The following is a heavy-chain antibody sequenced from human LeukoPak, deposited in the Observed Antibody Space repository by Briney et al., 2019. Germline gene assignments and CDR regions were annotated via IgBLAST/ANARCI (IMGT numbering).Heavy chain of an antibody. J-gene: IGHJ4*02. CDR2: IWYDGSNK. CDR1: GFTFRSHG. D-gene: IGHD2/OR15-2a*01. Sequence: GGSLRLSCAASGFTFRSHGMHWVRQAPGKGLEWVAFIWYDGSNKYYTDSVKGRFTISKDNAKNTVYLQMNSLRAEDTAVYYCVSFYETYWGRGTLVTVSS. V-gene: IGHV3-33*03. CDR3: VSFYETY.